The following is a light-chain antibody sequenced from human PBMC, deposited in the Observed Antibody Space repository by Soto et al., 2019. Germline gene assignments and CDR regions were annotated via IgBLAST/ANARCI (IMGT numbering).Light chain of an antibody. CDR3: QQRSNWLWT. J-gene: IGKJ1*01. CDR2: DAS. Sequence: EIVMTQSPAPLSLSPGERSTLSCRASQSVSSNLAWYQQKPGQAPRLLIYDASTRATVIPARFSGSGSGTEFTLTISSLEPEDFAVYYCQQRSNWLWTFGQGTKVDIK. CDR1: QSVSSN. V-gene: IGKV3-11*01.